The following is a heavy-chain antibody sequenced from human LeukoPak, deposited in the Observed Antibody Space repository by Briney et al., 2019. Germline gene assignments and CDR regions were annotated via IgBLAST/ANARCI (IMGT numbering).Heavy chain of an antibody. V-gene: IGHV3-74*01. CDR1: GLTFSDFW. Sequence: GGSLRLSCAASGLTFSDFWMHWVRQPPGKGLVWVALVKGDGRTTIYADSMKGRFTISRDNAKNTLYLQMNSLRADDSVVYYCATGHSYGYDYWGQGVLVTVSS. J-gene: IGHJ4*02. D-gene: IGHD5-18*01. CDR3: ATGHSYGYDY. CDR2: VKGDGRTT.